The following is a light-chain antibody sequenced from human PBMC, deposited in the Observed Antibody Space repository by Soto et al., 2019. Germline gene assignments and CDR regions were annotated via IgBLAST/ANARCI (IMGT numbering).Light chain of an antibody. CDR2: GTS. Sequence: ETVMTQSPATLSVSPGEGAVLSCRASQSVRTYLAWYQLRPGQAPRVLIYGTSIRASGIPGRFSGSGSGTEFTLTIDSLLSEDSAVYYCQQYKDWPKTFGQGTKVEVK. V-gene: IGKV3-15*01. J-gene: IGKJ1*01. CDR3: QQYKDWPKT. CDR1: QSVRTY.